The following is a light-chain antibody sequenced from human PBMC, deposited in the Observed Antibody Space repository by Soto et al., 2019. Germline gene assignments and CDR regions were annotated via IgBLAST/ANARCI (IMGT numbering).Light chain of an antibody. CDR3: QHYNSYSFTWT. V-gene: IGKV1-5*03. CDR2: KAS. CDR1: QSISSL. J-gene: IGKJ1*01. Sequence: DIQMTQSPSIPSSSLGDRVTITWRASQSISSLFAWYQQKPGKAPNLLSHKASHLESGVPSRFSGSGSGTEFTLTISSLQPGDFATYYCQHYNSYSFTWTFGQGTKVDIK.